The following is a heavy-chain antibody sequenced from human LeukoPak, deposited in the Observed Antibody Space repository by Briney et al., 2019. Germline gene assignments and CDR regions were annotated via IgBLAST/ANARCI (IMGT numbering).Heavy chain of an antibody. V-gene: IGHV3-21*01. CDR1: GLTFISYS. CDR2: ISGTSTYI. CDR3: ARDREAGQGLDDY. Sequence: GGSLRLSCAASGLTFISYSMNWGRQAPGQGLEWVSSISGTSTYIYYPDSVRGRFTIYRDNAKTSLYLQMNSLRAEETAVYYCARDREAGQGLDDYWGQGTLVTVSS. J-gene: IGHJ4*02. D-gene: IGHD6-19*01.